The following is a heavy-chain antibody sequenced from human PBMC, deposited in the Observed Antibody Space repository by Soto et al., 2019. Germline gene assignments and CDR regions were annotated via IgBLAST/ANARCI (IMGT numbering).Heavy chain of an antibody. J-gene: IGHJ4*02. CDR3: ARAMDPYDVLTGYYSPYLGL. V-gene: IGHV1-18*01. D-gene: IGHD3-9*01. Sequence: QVQLVQSGAEVKKSGASVKVSCKASGYTFTRYGISWVRQAPGQGLEWMGWISVHNGHTNYVQKLQGRVTMTTDTSTSTAYMELRSLRADDTAVYYCARAMDPYDVLTGYYSPYLGLWGQGTLVIVSS. CDR2: ISVHNGHT. CDR1: GYTFTRYG.